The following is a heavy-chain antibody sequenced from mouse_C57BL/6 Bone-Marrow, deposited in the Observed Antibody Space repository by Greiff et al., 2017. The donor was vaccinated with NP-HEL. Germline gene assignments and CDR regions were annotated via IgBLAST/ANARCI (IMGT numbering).Heavy chain of an antibody. J-gene: IGHJ4*01. CDR2: IHPNSGST. Sequence: QVQLQQPWAELVKPGASVKLSCKASGYTFTSYWMHWVKQRPGHGLEWIGMIHPNSGSTNYNEKFKSKATLTVDKSSSTAYMQLSSLTSEDSAVYYCAREMGPYYDYAMDYWGQGTSVTVSS. CDR3: AREMGPYYDYAMDY. V-gene: IGHV1-64*01. D-gene: IGHD1-1*01. CDR1: GYTFTSYW.